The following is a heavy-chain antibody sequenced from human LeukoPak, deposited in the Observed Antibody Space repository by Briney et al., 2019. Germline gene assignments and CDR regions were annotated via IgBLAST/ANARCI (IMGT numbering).Heavy chain of an antibody. CDR3: ASAVDYGGNPYSYYYMDV. CDR1: GFTFSSHW. J-gene: IGHJ6*03. D-gene: IGHD4-23*01. V-gene: IGHV3-7*01. Sequence: GGSLRLSCAPCGFTFSSHWMSWVRQAPGKGLEWVANINQDGSQKYYVDSMKGRFTISRDNARNSLYLEMNSLRAEDTAVYFCASAVDYGGNPYSYYYMDVWGKGTTVTVSS. CDR2: INQDGSQK.